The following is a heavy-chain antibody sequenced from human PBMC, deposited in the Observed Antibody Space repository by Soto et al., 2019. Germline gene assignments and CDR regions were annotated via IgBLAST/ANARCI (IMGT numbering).Heavy chain of an antibody. CDR2: ISGSGGST. CDR1: GFTFSSYA. Sequence: GGSVRLSCAASGFTFSSYAMSWVRQAPGKGLEWVSAISGSGGSTYYADSVKGRFTISRDNSKNTLYLQMNSLRAEDTAVYYCAKTPSAVVVPAANYFYWGQGTLVTVSS. CDR3: AKTPSAVVVPAANYFY. J-gene: IGHJ4*02. V-gene: IGHV3-23*01. D-gene: IGHD2-2*01.